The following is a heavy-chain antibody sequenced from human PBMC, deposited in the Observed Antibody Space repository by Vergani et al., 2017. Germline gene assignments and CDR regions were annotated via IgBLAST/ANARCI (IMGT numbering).Heavy chain of an antibody. V-gene: IGHV3-23*01. D-gene: IGHD5-12*01. CDR3: AKASPRNSGYDYLYYFHAMDV. CDR1: GFTFNHYA. J-gene: IGHJ6*02. CDR2: ISGSGGSP. Sequence: EVQLLESGGDLVQLGGSLRLSCAASGFTFNHYAMNWVRQAPGQGVEWVSGISGSGGSPYYACTAKGRFTISRDSSKNTLYLQMNSLGAGDTDVYYCAKASPRNSGYDYLYYFHAMDVWGQGTTVIVSS.